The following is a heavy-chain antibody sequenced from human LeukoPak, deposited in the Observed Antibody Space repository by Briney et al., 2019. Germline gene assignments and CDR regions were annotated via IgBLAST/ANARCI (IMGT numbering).Heavy chain of an antibody. V-gene: IGHV4-34*01. J-gene: IGHJ4*02. CDR3: ARATGYYYGSGSYYNEY. D-gene: IGHD3-10*01. CDR1: GGSFSGYY. CDR2: INHSGST. Sequence: PTETLSLTCAVYGGSFSGYYWSWIRQPPGKGLEWIGEINHSGSTNYNPSLKSRVTISVDTSKNQFSLKLSSVTAADTAVCYCARATGYYYGSGSYYNEYWGQGTLVTVSS.